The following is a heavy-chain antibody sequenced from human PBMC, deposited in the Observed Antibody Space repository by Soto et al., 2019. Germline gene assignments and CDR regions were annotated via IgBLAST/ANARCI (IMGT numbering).Heavy chain of an antibody. D-gene: IGHD5-12*01. CDR2: IIPMFGTA. Sequence: QVQLVQSGAEVKKPASSVKVSCKAPGGTFSTYAISWVRQAPGQGLEWMGGIIPMFGTANYAQRFQDRVTITADESTNPVSMELSSLRSEDTAFYFCASGILPCLRLINNGYSGWGQGTLVTVSS. V-gene: IGHV1-69*12. CDR3: ASGILPCLRLINNGYSG. CDR1: GGTFSTYA. J-gene: IGHJ4*02.